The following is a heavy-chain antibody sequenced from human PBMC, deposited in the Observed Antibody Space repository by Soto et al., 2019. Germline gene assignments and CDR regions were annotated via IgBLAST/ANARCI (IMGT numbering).Heavy chain of an antibody. CDR3: ARGGYIDPSRHFDV. Sequence: SVKVSCKASGDTFSRYTFNWVRQAPGQGLEWMGGIVPNFGTPNYAPTFQDRAAITADESTNTAYMEINGLTSEDTAIYYCARGGYIDPSRHFDVWGQGTLVTVSS. D-gene: IGHD5-18*01. V-gene: IGHV1-69*13. J-gene: IGHJ3*01. CDR2: IVPNFGTP. CDR1: GDTFSRYT.